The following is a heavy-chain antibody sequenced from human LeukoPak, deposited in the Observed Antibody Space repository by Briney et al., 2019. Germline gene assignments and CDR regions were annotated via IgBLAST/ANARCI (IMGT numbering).Heavy chain of an antibody. D-gene: IGHD7-27*01. CDR2: IKQDGSGK. CDR1: GFTFSSYW. CDR3: ARDSFKTNWGRYYYYYMDV. V-gene: IGHV3-7*01. Sequence: PGGSLRLSCAASGFTFSSYWMSWVRQAPGKGLEWVANIKQDGSGKYYVDSVKGRFTISRDNAKNSLYLQMNSLRAEDTAVYYCARDSFKTNWGRYYYYYMDVWGKGTTVTISS. J-gene: IGHJ6*03.